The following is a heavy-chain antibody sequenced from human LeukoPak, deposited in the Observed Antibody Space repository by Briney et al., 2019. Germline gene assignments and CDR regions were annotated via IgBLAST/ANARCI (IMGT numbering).Heavy chain of an antibody. CDR3: ARDLVTVTKGFDI. J-gene: IGHJ3*02. D-gene: IGHD4-17*01. V-gene: IGHV4-59*11. Sequence: SETLSLTCAVSDDSFSSHYWTWIRQPPGQGLERIGYISYIGSTNYNPSLKSRVTISIDTSKSQFSLKLTSVTAADTAVYYCARDLVTVTKGFDIWGQGTMVSVSS. CDR1: DDSFSSHY. CDR2: ISYIGST.